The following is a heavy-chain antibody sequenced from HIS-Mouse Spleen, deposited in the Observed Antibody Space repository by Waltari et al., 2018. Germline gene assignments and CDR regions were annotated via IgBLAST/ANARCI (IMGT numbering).Heavy chain of an antibody. J-gene: IGHJ4*02. Sequence: QLQLQESGPGLVKPSETLSLTCTVSGGSISSSSYYWGWIRQPPGKGLEWVGSIYYSGSTYDTPSLKSRVTISVDTSKNQFSLKLSSVTAADTAVYYCASTKKMAYFDYWGQGTLVTVSS. CDR2: IYYSGST. V-gene: IGHV4-39*01. CDR3: ASTKKMAYFDY. D-gene: IGHD2-8*01. CDR1: GGSISSSSYY.